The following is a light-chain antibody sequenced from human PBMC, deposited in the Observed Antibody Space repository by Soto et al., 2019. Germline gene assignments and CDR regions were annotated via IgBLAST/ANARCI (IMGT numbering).Light chain of an antibody. J-gene: IGLJ2*01. V-gene: IGLV1-40*01. Sequence: QSVLTQPPSVSGAPGQRVTISCTGSSSNIGAGYDVHWYQQLPGTAPKLLIYGNSNRPSGVPDRFSGSKSGTSASLAITGLQAEDEADYYCQSYDSNLSGRGGVFGGGTKLTVL. CDR1: SSNIGAGYD. CDR2: GNS. CDR3: QSYDSNLSGRGGV.